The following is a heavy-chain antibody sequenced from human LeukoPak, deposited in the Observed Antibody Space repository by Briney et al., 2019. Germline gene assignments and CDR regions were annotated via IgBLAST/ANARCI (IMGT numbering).Heavy chain of an antibody. D-gene: IGHD3-9*01. CDR3: ARGGVLTGYYTPYYFDY. Sequence: PGGSLRLSCAAFGFTFSSYSMNWVRQAPGEGLEWVAVIWYDGSNQFYADSVKGRFTISRDNSKNTLYLQMSSLRAEDTALYYCARGGVLTGYYTPYYFDYWGQGTLVTVSS. CDR2: IWYDGSNQ. J-gene: IGHJ4*02. CDR1: GFTFSSYS. V-gene: IGHV3-33*08.